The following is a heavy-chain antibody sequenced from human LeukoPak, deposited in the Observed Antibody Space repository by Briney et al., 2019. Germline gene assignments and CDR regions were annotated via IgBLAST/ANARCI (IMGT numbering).Heavy chain of an antibody. CDR1: GFTFSSYW. CDR2: INQDGSER. CDR3: ARGNAMGV. V-gene: IGHV3-7*01. Sequence: PGGSLRLSCAASGFTFSSYWMTWVRQAPGKRLEWVANINQDGSERYYVDSVKGRFTISRDNAKNSLSLQMNSLRAEDTALYYCARGNAMGVWGQGTTVTASS. J-gene: IGHJ6*02.